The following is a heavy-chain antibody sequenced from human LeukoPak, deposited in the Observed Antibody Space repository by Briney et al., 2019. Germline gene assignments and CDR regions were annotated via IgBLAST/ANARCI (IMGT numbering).Heavy chain of an antibody. V-gene: IGHV3-7*04. CDR1: GFAFSNYW. CDR2: IKQDGSQK. Sequence: GGSLRLSCAASGFAFSNYWMNWVRRAPGKGLEWVANIKQDGSQKYYVDSVKGRFTISRDNAKNSLYLQMDSLRAEDTAVYYCAKDYGRLFDYWGQGSLVTVSS. J-gene: IGHJ4*02. D-gene: IGHD3-22*01. CDR3: AKDYGRLFDY.